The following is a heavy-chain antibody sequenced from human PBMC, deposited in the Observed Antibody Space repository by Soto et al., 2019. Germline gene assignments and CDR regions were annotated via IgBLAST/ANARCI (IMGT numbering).Heavy chain of an antibody. V-gene: IGHV4-39*01. J-gene: IGHJ4*02. CDR2: IDYSRNT. CDR1: GGSISISSYH. CDR3: ARPVVGRFTLTPYDS. Sequence: QVQLQEAGPGLVKPSETLSLTCTVSGGSISISSYHWGWIRQPPGKGLEWIASIDYSRNTYYNPSLRSRVTISIDTSKNQFSLKLSSVTAADTAVYYCARPVVGRFTLTPYDSWGQGALVIVSS. D-gene: IGHD2-21*01.